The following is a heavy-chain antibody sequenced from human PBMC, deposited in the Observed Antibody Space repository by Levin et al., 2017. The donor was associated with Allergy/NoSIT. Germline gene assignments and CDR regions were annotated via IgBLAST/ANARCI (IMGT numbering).Heavy chain of an antibody. J-gene: IGHJ4*02. V-gene: IGHV4-59*08. CDR1: GGSISDYY. Sequence: LSQTLSLTCTVSGGSISDYYWSWIRQPPGKGLEWIGYVFDTESTKYNPSLKSRVTISVDTSKNHFSLRLTSVTAADTAVYYCERHRGANSGSYKFDYWGQGTLVTVS. D-gene: IGHD1-26*01. CDR2: VFDTEST. CDR3: ERHRGANSGSYKFDY.